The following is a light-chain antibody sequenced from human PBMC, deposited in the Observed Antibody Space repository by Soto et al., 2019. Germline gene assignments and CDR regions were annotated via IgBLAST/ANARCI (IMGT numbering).Light chain of an antibody. V-gene: IGLV2-14*03. CDR1: SSDVGAFNY. CDR3: SSYTTRNTEV. J-gene: IGLJ1*01. Sequence: QSVLTQPASVSGSPGQSISISCIGPSSDVGAFNYVSCYQHHPGKAPQLIIYDVTSRPSGVSNRFSASKSGNTASLTISGLQAEDEADYYCSSYTTRNTEVFGTGTKVTVL. CDR2: DVT.